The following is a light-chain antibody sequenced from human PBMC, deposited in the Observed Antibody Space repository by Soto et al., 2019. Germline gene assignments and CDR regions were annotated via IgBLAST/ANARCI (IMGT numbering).Light chain of an antibody. J-gene: IGKJ4*02. CDR3: QQYGGWPLT. V-gene: IGKV3-15*01. Sequence: EIVVTQSPATLSVSPGERATLSCRASQSVGHNFAWYQQKPGQAPRLLIFATSPRATGVPARFSGSGSGTEFTLTIGSLQSEDFAVYYCQQYGGWPLTFGGGAKVEIE. CDR1: QSVGHN. CDR2: ATS.